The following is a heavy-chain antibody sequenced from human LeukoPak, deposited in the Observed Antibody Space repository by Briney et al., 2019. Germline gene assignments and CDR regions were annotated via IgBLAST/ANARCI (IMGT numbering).Heavy chain of an antibody. D-gene: IGHD3-10*01. CDR3: AKESHPYYYGSGSYYRAAFDI. J-gene: IGHJ3*02. Sequence: GRSLRLSCAASGFTFDDYAMHWVRQAPGKGLEWVSGISWNSGSIGYADSVKGRFTISRDNAKNSLYLQMNSLRAEDTALYYCAKESHPYYYGSGSYYRAAFDIWGQGTMVTVSS. V-gene: IGHV3-9*01. CDR1: GFTFDDYA. CDR2: ISWNSGSI.